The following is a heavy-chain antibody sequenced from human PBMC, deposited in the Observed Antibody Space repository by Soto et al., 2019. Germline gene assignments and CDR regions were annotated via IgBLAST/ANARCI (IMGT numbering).Heavy chain of an antibody. CDR1: GGSISSGGYY. Sequence: TSETLSLTCTVSGGSISSGGYYWSWIRQHPGKGLEWIGYIYYSGSTYYNPSLKSRVTISVDTSKNQFSLKLSSVTAADTAVYYCARVGGLNWFDPWGQGTLVIVSS. CDR3: ARVGGLNWFDP. D-gene: IGHD3-16*01. J-gene: IGHJ5*02. V-gene: IGHV4-31*03. CDR2: IYYSGST.